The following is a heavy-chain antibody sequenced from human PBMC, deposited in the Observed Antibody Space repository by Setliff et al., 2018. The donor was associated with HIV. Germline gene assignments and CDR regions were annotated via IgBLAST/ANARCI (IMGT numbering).Heavy chain of an antibody. J-gene: IGHJ4*02. CDR3: ATGLIMAPDY. CDR2: INHSGNT. Sequence: LSLTCAVYGGSFSDYYWTWIRQPPGKGLEWIGEINHSGNTNYNPSLKSRVTISMGTSRNQFSLKLRSVTAADTAVYYCATGLIMAPDYWGQGSLVTVSS. V-gene: IGHV4-34*01. D-gene: IGHD2-8*01. CDR1: GGSFSDYY.